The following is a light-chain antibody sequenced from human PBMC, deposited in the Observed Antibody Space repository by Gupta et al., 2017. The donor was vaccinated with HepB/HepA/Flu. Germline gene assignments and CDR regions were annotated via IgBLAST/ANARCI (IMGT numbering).Light chain of an antibody. J-gene: IGKJ4*01. CDR2: TIS. V-gene: IGKV1-39*01. CDR1: QSVGRN. Sequence: DIQMTQSPSSLSASVGDRVTIACRASQSVGRNLNWYQQKPGRAPKLLIDTISTLESGVPSRFSGGGSGTDFTLTISSLQPEDFATYYCQQSHSNPLTFGGGTKVEIK. CDR3: QQSHSNPLT.